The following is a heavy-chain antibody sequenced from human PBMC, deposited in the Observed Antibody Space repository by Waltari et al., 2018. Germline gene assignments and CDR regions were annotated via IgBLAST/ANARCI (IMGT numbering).Heavy chain of an antibody. D-gene: IGHD2-8*01. V-gene: IGHV1-3*03. CDR2: INAGNGNT. CDR3: ARGRWSAPPVAYYLDV. CDR1: GYTFTNYA. J-gene: IGHJ6*03. Sequence: QVQLVQSGAEVKKPGASVKVSCQASGYTFTNYAIYWVRQAPGQRLEWMGWINAGNGNTRYSQGFQDRLTLTRDTSASTGYMELSSLRSEDTAVYYCARGRWSAPPVAYYLDVWGRGTTVTVSS.